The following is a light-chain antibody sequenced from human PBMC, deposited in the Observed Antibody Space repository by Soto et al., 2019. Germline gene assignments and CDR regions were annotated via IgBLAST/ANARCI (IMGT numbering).Light chain of an antibody. CDR3: QQYGGSPYT. CDR2: GAS. Sequence: EIVLTQSPGTLSLSPGKRATLSCRASQSVRSNYLAWYQQKPGQAPRLLIYGASSRATGIPDRFSGTGSGTDFTLTISRLEPDDCAVYYCQQYGGSPYTFGQGTKLEIK. J-gene: IGKJ2*01. CDR1: QSVRSNY. V-gene: IGKV3-20*01.